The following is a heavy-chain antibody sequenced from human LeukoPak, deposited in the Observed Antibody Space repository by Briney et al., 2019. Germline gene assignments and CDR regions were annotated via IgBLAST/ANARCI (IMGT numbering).Heavy chain of an antibody. CDR1: GFTFSNYG. J-gene: IGHJ2*01. Sequence: GGSLRLSCAASGFTFSNYGMSWVRQAPGKGLEWVSATSGGGGGTYYADSVKGRFTISRDNSKNTLYLQMNSLRAEDTAVYYCAKGDDYGGTGGKWYFDLWGRGTLVTVSS. D-gene: IGHD4-23*01. V-gene: IGHV3-23*01. CDR2: TSGGGGGT. CDR3: AKGDDYGGTGGKWYFDL.